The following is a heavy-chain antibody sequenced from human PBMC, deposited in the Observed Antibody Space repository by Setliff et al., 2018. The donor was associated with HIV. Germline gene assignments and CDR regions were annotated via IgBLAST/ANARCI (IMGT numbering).Heavy chain of an antibody. Sequence: SVKVSCKSSAGSFSIFAINWVRQAPGQGLEWMGGMMTIFSTTNYARKFQGRVTITTDESTGTAYMELSNLRSEDTAVYYCATEGAGGSYQRASALDVWGQGTMGTVS. CDR1: AGSFSIFA. V-gene: IGHV1-69*05. D-gene: IGHD1-26*01. CDR2: MMTIFSTT. CDR3: ATEGAGGSYQRASALDV. J-gene: IGHJ3*01.